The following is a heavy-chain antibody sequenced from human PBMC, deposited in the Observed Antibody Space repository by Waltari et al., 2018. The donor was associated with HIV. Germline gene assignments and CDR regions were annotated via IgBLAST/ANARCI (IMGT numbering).Heavy chain of an antibody. D-gene: IGHD2-15*01. CDR2: IFYSGST. CDR3: ARHRCTDGSCYSSPLGAFDI. V-gene: IGHV4-39*01. Sequence: QLQLQESGPGLVKPSETLSLTCTVSGGSISSSSYYWGWIRQPPGKGLEWIGSIFYSGSTYDNWSLKSRVTTSVDTSQSQFSLKLSPVTAADTAVYYCARHRCTDGSCYSSPLGAFDIWGQGTMVTVSS. J-gene: IGHJ3*02. CDR1: GGSISSSSYY.